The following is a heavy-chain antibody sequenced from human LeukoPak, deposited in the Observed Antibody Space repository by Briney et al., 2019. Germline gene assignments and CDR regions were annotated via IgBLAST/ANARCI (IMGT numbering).Heavy chain of an antibody. D-gene: IGHD3-9*01. Sequence: GGPLRLSCAASGFTFRRYSMHCVRHAPGKGLEGVSSISSRSSYIYYADSVKGRFTISRDNAKNSLYLQMNSLRAEDTAVYYRARAGIPRVLRYFDWFHNWFDPWGQGTLVTVSS. CDR2: ISSRSSYI. CDR3: ARAGIPRVLRYFDWFHNWFDP. V-gene: IGHV3-21*01. J-gene: IGHJ5*02. CDR1: GFTFRRYS.